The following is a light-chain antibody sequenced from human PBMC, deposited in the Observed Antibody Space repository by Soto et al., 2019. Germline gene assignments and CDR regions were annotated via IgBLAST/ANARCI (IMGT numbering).Light chain of an antibody. CDR1: ESISSW. CDR2: KAS. V-gene: IGKV1-5*03. CDR3: QQYKTYSRT. J-gene: IGKJ1*01. Sequence: DIHTTQSPSTLSASVGDRVIITCRDSESISSWLAWYQQKPGKAPKLLIYKASTLESGVPSRFSGSGSGTDFTLTISSLQPEDFAIYYCQQYKTYSRTFGQGTKVDIK.